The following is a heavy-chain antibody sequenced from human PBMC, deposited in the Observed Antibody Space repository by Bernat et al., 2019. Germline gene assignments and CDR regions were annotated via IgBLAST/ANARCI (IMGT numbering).Heavy chain of an antibody. J-gene: IGHJ4*02. CDR1: GFTFSDYW. CDR2: IRKDGNEK. CDR3: ARERYYGTYYFDS. Sequence: EVQLVESGGGLVQPGGSLRLSCAASGFTFSDYWMSWVRQSPGSGLEWVANIRKDGNEKYYVDSAKGRFTISRDNAKNSLYLQMNSLRVEDTAVYYCARERYYGTYYFDSWGQGTLVTVS. D-gene: IGHD3-16*01. V-gene: IGHV3-7*04.